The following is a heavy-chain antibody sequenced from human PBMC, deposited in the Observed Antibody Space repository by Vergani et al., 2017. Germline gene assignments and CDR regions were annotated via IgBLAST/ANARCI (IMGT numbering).Heavy chain of an antibody. D-gene: IGHD3-22*01. CDR1: GYRFTNYW. V-gene: IGHV5-51*01. J-gene: IGHJ4*02. Sequence: EVQLVQSGAEVKKPGESLKISCQISGYRFTNYWIGWVRQMPGKGLEWMGIIHPADSDTRYRPSFQGQVTISVEQSISTAYLQRSSLRASDSAMYYCARLYGGDSSGSKYFDYWGQGTLVTVSS. CDR3: ARLYGGDSSGSKYFDY. CDR2: IHPADSDT.